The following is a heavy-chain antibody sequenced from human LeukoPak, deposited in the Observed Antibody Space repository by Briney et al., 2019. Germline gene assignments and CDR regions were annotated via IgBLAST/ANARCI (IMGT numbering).Heavy chain of an antibody. Sequence: GGSLRLSCAASGFTFSSYSMNWVRQAPGKGLEWVSSISGSSSYIYYADSVKGRFTISRDNAKNSLYLQMNSLRAEDTAVYYSAREPVQLAFDYWGQGTLVTVSS. V-gene: IGHV3-21*01. D-gene: IGHD6-13*01. CDR1: GFTFSSYS. CDR2: ISGSSSYI. J-gene: IGHJ4*02. CDR3: AREPVQLAFDY.